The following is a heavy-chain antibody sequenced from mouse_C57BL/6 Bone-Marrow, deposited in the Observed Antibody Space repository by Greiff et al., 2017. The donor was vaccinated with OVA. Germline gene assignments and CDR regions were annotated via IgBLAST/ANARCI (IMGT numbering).Heavy chain of an antibody. V-gene: IGHV1-52*01. CDR3: ARFGTDYFDY. CDR1: GYTFTSYW. D-gene: IGHD4-1*01. Sequence: QVQLQQSGAELVRPGSSVKLSCKASGYTFTSYWMHWVKQRPIQGLEWIGNIDPSDSETHYNQKFKDKATLTVDKSSSTAYMQLSSLTSEDSAVYYCARFGTDYFDYWGQGTTLTVSS. CDR2: IDPSDSET. J-gene: IGHJ2*01.